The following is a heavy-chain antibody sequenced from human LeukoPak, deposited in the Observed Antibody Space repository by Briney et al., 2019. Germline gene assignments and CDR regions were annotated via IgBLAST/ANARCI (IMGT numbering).Heavy chain of an antibody. Sequence: PSETLSLTCAVYGXSSSGYYWSWIRQPPGKGPEWIGEINHSGSTNYNPSLKSRVTISVDTSKNQFSLKLSSVTAADTAVYYCARGSQYCSGGSCYSSTVTPNFDYWGQGTLVTVSS. CDR1: GXSSSGYY. CDR3: ARGSQYCSGGSCYSSTVTPNFDY. J-gene: IGHJ4*02. CDR2: INHSGST. D-gene: IGHD2-15*01. V-gene: IGHV4-34*01.